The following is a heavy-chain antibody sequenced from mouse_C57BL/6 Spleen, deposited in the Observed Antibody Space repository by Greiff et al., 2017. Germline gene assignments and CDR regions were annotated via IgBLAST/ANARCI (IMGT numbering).Heavy chain of an antibody. V-gene: IGHV1-64*01. CDR1: GYTFTSYW. Sequence: VQLQQPGAELVKPGASVKLSCKASGYTFTSYWMHWVKQRPGQGLEWIGRIHPNSGSTNYNEKFKSKATLTVDKSSSTAYMQLSSLTSEDSAVYYCARASQLNWYFDVWGTGTTVTVSS. CDR2: IHPNSGST. D-gene: IGHD4-1*02. J-gene: IGHJ1*03. CDR3: ARASQLNWYFDV.